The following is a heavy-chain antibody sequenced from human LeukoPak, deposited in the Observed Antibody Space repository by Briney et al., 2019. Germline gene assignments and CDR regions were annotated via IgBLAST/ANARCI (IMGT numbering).Heavy chain of an antibody. D-gene: IGHD3-10*02. V-gene: IGHV3-48*03. Sequence: QPGGSLRLSCAASGVTCSSYEMNWVRQAPGKGLEWVSYISSSGSTIYYADSVKGRFTISRDNAKNSLYLQMNSLRAEDPAVYYCAELGITMIGGVWGKGTTVTISS. J-gene: IGHJ6*04. CDR2: ISSSGSTI. CDR1: GVTCSSYE. CDR3: AELGITMIGGV.